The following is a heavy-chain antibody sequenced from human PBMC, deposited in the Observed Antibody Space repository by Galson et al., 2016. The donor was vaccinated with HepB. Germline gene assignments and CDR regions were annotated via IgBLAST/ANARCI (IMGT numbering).Heavy chain of an antibody. Sequence: SLRLSCAASGFTFSSYAMHWVRQAPGKGLEWMAIISFDGSDKYYADSVKGRFTISRDNSKNTLYLQMSSLRADDTAVYYCARTPYSSASRAKSYYFGYWGQGTLVTVSS. V-gene: IGHV3-30*04. J-gene: IGHJ4*02. CDR2: ISFDGSDK. CDR3: ARTPYSSASRAKSYYFGY. D-gene: IGHD6-6*01. CDR1: GFTFSSYA.